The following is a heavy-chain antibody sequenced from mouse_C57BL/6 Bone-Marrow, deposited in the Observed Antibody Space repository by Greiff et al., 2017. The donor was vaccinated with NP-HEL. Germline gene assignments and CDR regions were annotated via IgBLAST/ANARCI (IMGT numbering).Heavy chain of an antibody. CDR1: GFNIKDYY. V-gene: IGHV14-1*01. D-gene: IGHD2-5*01. CDR2: IDPEDGDT. J-gene: IGHJ4*01. CDR3: TRPYKSNYDWVDY. Sequence: EVQLQQSGAELVRPGASVKLSCTASGFNIKDYYMHWVKQRPEQGLEWIGRIDPEDGDTEYAPNFQGKATMSVDTSSNTVYLPLSSLTSEDTAVYNYTRPYKSNYDWVDYWGQGTSGSDSS.